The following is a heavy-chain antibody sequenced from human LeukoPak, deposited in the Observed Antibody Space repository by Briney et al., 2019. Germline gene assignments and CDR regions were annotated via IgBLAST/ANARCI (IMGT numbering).Heavy chain of an antibody. D-gene: IGHD1-1*01. V-gene: IGHV3-33*01. CDR2: IWYDGSNK. Sequence: GGSLRLSCAASGFTFSSYGMHWVRQAPGKGLEWVAVIWYDGSNKYYADSVKGRFAISRDNSKNTLYLQMNSLRAEDTAVYYCARDIAELYYFDYWGQGTLVTVSS. J-gene: IGHJ4*02. CDR1: GFTFSSYG. CDR3: ARDIAELYYFDY.